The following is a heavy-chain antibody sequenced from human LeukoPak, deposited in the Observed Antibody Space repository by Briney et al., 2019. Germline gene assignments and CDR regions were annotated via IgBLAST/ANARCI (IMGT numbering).Heavy chain of an antibody. CDR1: GFTVATDH. V-gene: IGHV3-64D*06. D-gene: IGHD3-10*01. Sequence: PGGSLRLSCAASGFTVATDHMSWVRQAPGKGLEYVSSVSNTGANTYYAESVKGRFTISRDNSKNTLYLQMSSLRAEDTALYYCVKLYYYGSGSYDYWGQGTLVTVSS. CDR3: VKLYYYGSGSYDY. CDR2: VSNTGANT. J-gene: IGHJ4*02.